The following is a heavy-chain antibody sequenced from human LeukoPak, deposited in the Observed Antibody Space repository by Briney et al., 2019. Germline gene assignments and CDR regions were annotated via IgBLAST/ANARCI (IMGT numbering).Heavy chain of an antibody. J-gene: IGHJ6*03. CDR3: TTAYYDFWSGYYYYYMDV. CDR1: GFTFSNAW. V-gene: IGHV3-15*01. CDR2: IKSKTDGGTT. D-gene: IGHD3-3*01. Sequence: GGSLRLSCAASGFTFSNAWMSWVRQAPGKGLEWVGRIKSKTDGGTTDYAAPVKGRFTIPRDDSKNTLYLQMNSLKTEDTAVYYCTTAYYDFWSGYYYYYMDVWGKGTTVTVSS.